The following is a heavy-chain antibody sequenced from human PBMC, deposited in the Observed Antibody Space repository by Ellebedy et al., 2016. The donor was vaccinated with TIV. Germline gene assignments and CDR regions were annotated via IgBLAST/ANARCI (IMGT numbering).Heavy chain of an antibody. D-gene: IGHD2-15*01. CDR3: AIDAMILFFDS. V-gene: IGHV3-11*06. J-gene: IGHJ4*02. Sequence: SVRGRFTISRDKAKKSVYLQMNSLRVDDTGVYYCAIDAMILFFDSWGQGTLVTVSS.